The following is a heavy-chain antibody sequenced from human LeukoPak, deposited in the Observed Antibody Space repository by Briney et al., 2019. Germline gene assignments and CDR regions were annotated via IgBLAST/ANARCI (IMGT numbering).Heavy chain of an antibody. Sequence: GGSLGLSCAASGFTFSSYSMNWVRQAPGKGLEWVSYISSSSSTIYCADSVKGRFTISRDNAKNSLYLQMNSLRAEDTAVYYCARVLHRRNYDSSVYYGYWGQGTLVTVSS. D-gene: IGHD3-22*01. CDR2: ISSSSSTI. J-gene: IGHJ4*02. CDR3: ARVLHRRNYDSSVYYGY. CDR1: GFTFSSYS. V-gene: IGHV3-48*01.